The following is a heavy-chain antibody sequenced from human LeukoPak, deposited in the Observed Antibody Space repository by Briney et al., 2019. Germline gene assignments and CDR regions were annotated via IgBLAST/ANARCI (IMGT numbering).Heavy chain of an antibody. D-gene: IGHD3-22*01. V-gene: IGHV4-39*01. J-gene: IGHJ3*02. CDR3: ARRHYDNAFDI. CDR2: IYYSGST. CDR1: GGSISSSSYY. Sequence: PSETLSLTCTVSGGSISSSSYYWGWIRQPPGKGLEWIGSIYYSGSTYYNPSLKSRVTISVDTSKNQFSLKLSSVTAADTAVYYCARRHYDNAFDIWGQGTMFTVSS.